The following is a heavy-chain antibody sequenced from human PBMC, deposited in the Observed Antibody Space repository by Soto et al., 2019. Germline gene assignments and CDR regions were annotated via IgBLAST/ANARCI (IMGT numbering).Heavy chain of an antibody. D-gene: IGHD2-15*01. CDR3: ANGYCSGGSCLLFDS. CDR1: GFTFSSYG. Sequence: QVQLVESGGGVVQPGRSLRLSCAASGFTFSSYGMHWVRQAPGKGLEWVAVISYDGSNKYYADSVKGRITISRDNSKNTLYLQMNSLRAEDTAVYYCANGYCSGGSCLLFDSWGQGTLVTVSS. J-gene: IGHJ4*02. V-gene: IGHV3-30*18. CDR2: ISYDGSNK.